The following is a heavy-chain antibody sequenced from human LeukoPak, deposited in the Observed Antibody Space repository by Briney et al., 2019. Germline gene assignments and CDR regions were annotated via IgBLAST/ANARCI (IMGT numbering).Heavy chain of an antibody. CDR3: AKRGIVIRAVIIIGFHKEAYYFDY. V-gene: IGHV3-23*01. CDR2: ISERGGST. J-gene: IGHJ4*02. Sequence: GGSLRLSCVVSGITLSNYGMSWVRQAPGKGLEWVSGISERGGSTNYADSVKGRFTISRDTSKNTVYLQMNSLRVEDTAVYFCAKRGIVIRAVIIIGFHKEAYYFDYWGQGILVTVSS. CDR1: GITLSNYG. D-gene: IGHD3-10*01.